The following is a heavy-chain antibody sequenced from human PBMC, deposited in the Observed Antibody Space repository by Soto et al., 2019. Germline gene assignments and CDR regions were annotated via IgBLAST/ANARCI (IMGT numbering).Heavy chain of an antibody. V-gene: IGHV4-59*01. CDR1: GGSISSYY. CDR3: ARFRQYYDILTGYSYYFDY. Sequence: QVQLQESGPGLVKPSETLSLTCTVSGGSISSYYWSWTRQPPGKGLEWIGYIYYSGSTNYNPSLKSRVTISVDTSKNQCSLKLSSVTAADTAVYYCARFRQYYDILTGYSYYFDYWGQGTLVTVSS. D-gene: IGHD3-9*01. J-gene: IGHJ4*02. CDR2: IYYSGST.